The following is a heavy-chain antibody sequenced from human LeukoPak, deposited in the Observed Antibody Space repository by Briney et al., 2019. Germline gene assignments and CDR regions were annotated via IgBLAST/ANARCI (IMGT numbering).Heavy chain of an antibody. J-gene: IGHJ3*02. CDR1: GYTFTSYY. Sequence: ASVKVSCKASGYTFTSYYMHWVRQAPGQGLEWMGIINPSGGSTSYAQKFQGRVTMTRDTSTSTVYMELSSLRSEDTAVYYYARWKRVTTVTDDAFDIWGQGTMVTVSS. CDR2: INPSGGST. CDR3: ARWKRVTTVTDDAFDI. D-gene: IGHD4-11*01. V-gene: IGHV1-46*01.